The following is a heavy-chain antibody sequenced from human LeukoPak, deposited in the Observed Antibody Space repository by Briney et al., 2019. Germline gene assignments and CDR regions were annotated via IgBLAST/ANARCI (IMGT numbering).Heavy chain of an antibody. CDR3: ARDLRQSIDYYDSSGYYGAYAFDI. Sequence: ASVKVSCKASGGTFSSYAISWVRQAPGQGLEWMGGIIPIFGTANYAQKFQGRVTITADESTSTAYMELSSLRSEDTAVYYCARDLRQSIDYYDSSGYYGAYAFDIWGQGTMVTVSS. V-gene: IGHV1-69*13. D-gene: IGHD3-22*01. J-gene: IGHJ3*02. CDR2: IIPIFGTA. CDR1: GGTFSSYA.